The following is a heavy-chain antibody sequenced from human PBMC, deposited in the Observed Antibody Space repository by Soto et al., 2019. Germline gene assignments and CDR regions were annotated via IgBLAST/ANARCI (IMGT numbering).Heavy chain of an antibody. J-gene: IGHJ4*02. V-gene: IGHV1-18*04. D-gene: IGHD3-10*01. CDR3: ASGFIVRGVISIDY. CDR1: GYTFMTYG. CDR2: ISRYNGKT. Sequence: VQLLQSGHEVKEPGASMKVSCKTSGYTFMTYGINWVRQAPGQGLEWMGSISRYNGKTNYAQKVQNRITLTIDTSTNTANMELRSLSSDDTAVYYCASGFIVRGVISIDYWGQGTLVSVSS.